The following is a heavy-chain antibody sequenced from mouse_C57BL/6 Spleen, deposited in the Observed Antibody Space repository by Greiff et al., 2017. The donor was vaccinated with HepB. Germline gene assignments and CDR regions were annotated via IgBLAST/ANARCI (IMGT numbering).Heavy chain of an antibody. J-gene: IGHJ2*01. CDR1: GFTFSDYG. Sequence: EVKLQESGGGLVKPGGSLKLSCAASGFTFSDYGMHWVRQAPEKGLEWVAYISSGSSTIYYADTVKGRFTISRDNAKNTLFLQMTSLRSEDTAMYYCAREVYYGNYVSYWGQGTTLTVSS. CDR2: ISSGSSTI. V-gene: IGHV5-17*01. CDR3: AREVYYGNYVSY. D-gene: IGHD2-1*01.